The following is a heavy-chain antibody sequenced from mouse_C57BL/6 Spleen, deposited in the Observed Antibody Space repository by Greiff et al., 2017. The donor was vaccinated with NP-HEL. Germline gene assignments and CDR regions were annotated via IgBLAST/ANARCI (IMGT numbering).Heavy chain of an antibody. CDR2: ISSGSSTI. D-gene: IGHD1-2*01. CDR3: ARAPTITTAAMDY. Sequence: EVNVVESGGGLVKPGGSLKLSCAASGFTFSDYGMHWVRQAPEKGLEWVAYISSGSSTIYYADTVKGRFTISRDNAKNTLFLQMTSLRSEDTAMYYCARAPTITTAAMDYWGQGTSVTVSS. V-gene: IGHV5-17*01. J-gene: IGHJ4*01. CDR1: GFTFSDYG.